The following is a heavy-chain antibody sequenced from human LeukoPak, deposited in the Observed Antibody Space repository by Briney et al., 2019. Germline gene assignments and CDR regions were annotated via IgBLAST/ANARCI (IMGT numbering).Heavy chain of an antibody. D-gene: IGHD6-13*01. Sequence: SQTLSLTCTVSGGSISRDNYYWSWIRQPAGKGLEWIGRIYASGSTNYNPSLKSRVTISVDMSKNQFSLPLNSVTAADTAMYYCARESSSSWAVDYWGQGTLVTVSS. J-gene: IGHJ4*02. V-gene: IGHV4-61*02. CDR2: IYASGST. CDR3: ARESSSSWAVDY. CDR1: GGSISRDNYY.